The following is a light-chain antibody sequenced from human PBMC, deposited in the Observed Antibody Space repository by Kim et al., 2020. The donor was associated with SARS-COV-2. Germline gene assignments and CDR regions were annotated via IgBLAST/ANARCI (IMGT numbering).Light chain of an antibody. Sequence: LTQPASVSGSPGQSITISCTGTSSDVGTYNYVSWYQQHPGKAPKFMIYDVSQRPSGVSNRFSGSKSGNTASLTISGLQAEDEADYYCSSYTAYSSLVFGGGTQLTVL. V-gene: IGLV2-14*03. CDR3: SSYTAYSSLV. J-gene: IGLJ2*01. CDR1: SSDVGTYNY. CDR2: DVS.